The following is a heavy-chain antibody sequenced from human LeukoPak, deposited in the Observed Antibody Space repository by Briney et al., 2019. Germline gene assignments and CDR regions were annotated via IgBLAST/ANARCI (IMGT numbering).Heavy chain of an antibody. D-gene: IGHD1-26*01. Sequence: PSETLSLTCTVSGGSISSSSYYWGWIRQPPGKGLEWIGSIYYSGSTYYNPSLKSRVTISVDTSKNQFSLKLSSVTAADTAVYYCAREGRWELLPPYYYYGMDVWGQGTTVTVSS. V-gene: IGHV4-39*07. J-gene: IGHJ6*02. CDR3: AREGRWELLPPYYYYGMDV. CDR1: GGSISSSSYY. CDR2: IYYSGST.